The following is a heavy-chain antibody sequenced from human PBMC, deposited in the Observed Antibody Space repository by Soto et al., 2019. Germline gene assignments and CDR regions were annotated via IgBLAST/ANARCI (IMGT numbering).Heavy chain of an antibody. D-gene: IGHD3-22*01. CDR3: ARLDYYDSSPMGWFDP. CDR2: IYYSGST. V-gene: IGHV4-59*01. J-gene: IGHJ5*02. CDR1: GGPISSYY. Sequence: SETLSLTCTVSGGPISSYYWSWIRQPPGKGLEWIGYIYYSGSTNYNPSLKSRVTISVDTSKNQFSLKLSSVTAADTAVYYCARLDYYDSSPMGWFDPWGQGTLVTVSS.